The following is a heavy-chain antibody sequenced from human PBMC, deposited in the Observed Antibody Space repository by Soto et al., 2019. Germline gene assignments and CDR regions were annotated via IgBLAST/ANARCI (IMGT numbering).Heavy chain of an antibody. CDR3: ARDQEPDSSSWYYYYYGMDV. V-gene: IGHV3-21*01. D-gene: IGHD6-13*01. J-gene: IGHJ6*02. Sequence: GGSLRLSCAASGFTFSSYSMNWVRQAPGKGLEWVSSISSSSSYIYYADSVKGRFTISRDNAKNSLYLQMNSLRAEDTAVYYCARDQEPDSSSWYYYYYGMDVWGQGTTVTVSS. CDR1: GFTFSSYS. CDR2: ISSSSSYI.